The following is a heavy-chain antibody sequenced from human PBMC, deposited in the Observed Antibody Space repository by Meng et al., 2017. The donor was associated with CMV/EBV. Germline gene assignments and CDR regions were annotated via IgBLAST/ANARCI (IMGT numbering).Heavy chain of an antibody. D-gene: IGHD3-22*01. CDR3: ALSYYYDSSGYYYY. CDR2: IISIFGTA. V-gene: IGHV1-69*01. CDR1: GGTFSSYA. Sequence: ASGGTFSSYAISWVRQAPGQGLEWMGGIISIFGTANYAQKFQGRVTITADESTSTAYMELSGLRSEDTAVYYCALSYYYDSSGYYYYWGQGTLVTVSS. J-gene: IGHJ4*02.